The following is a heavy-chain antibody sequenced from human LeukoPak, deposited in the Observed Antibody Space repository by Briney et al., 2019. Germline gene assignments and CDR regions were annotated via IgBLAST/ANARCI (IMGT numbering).Heavy chain of an antibody. D-gene: IGHD3-22*01. V-gene: IGHV1-2*02. Sequence: ASVKVSCKASGYTFTGYYMHWVRQAPGQGLEWVGWINPNRGGTNYAQKFQGRVTMTRDTSISTAYMELSRLRSDDTAVYYCARGRTITMIVVVTRDAFDIWGQGTMVTVSS. CDR2: INPNRGGT. CDR1: GYTFTGYY. J-gene: IGHJ3*02. CDR3: ARGRTITMIVVVTRDAFDI.